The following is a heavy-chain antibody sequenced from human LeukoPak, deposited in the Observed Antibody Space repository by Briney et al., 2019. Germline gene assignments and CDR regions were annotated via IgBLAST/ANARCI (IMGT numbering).Heavy chain of an antibody. D-gene: IGHD3-3*01. V-gene: IGHV4-34*01. CDR3: ARGGRITIFGPSGRPHAFDI. CDR2: INHSGST. J-gene: IGHJ3*02. Sequence: SGTLSLTCAVYRGSFSGYYWSWIRQPPGKGLEWIGEINHSGSTNYNPSLRSRVTISVDTSKNQFSLKLSSVTAADTAVYYCARGGRITIFGPSGRPHAFDIWGQGTMVTVSS. CDR1: RGSFSGYY.